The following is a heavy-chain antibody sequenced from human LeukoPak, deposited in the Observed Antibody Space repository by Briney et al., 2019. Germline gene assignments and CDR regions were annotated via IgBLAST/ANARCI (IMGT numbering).Heavy chain of an antibody. CDR2: IYTSGNT. V-gene: IGHV4-61*02. CDR3: ARDRYYYGSGSHGRYFDY. Sequence: SETLSLTCTVSGGSISSGSYFWSWIRQPAGKGLEWIGRIYTSGNTNYNPSLKSRVTISVDTSKNQFSLKLSSVTAADTAVYYCARDRYYYGSGSHGRYFDYWGQGTLVTVSS. CDR1: GGSISSGSYF. D-gene: IGHD3-10*01. J-gene: IGHJ4*02.